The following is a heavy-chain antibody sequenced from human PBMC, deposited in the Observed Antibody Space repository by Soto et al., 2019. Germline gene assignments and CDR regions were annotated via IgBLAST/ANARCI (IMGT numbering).Heavy chain of an antibody. V-gene: IGHV4-59*08. J-gene: IGHJ2*01. CDR3: ARISYFYDKWYFDL. Sequence: SETLSLTCAVYGGSFSGYYWSLIRQPPGKGLEWIGDIYNSGSANYNPSLKSRVTISIDTSQNQFSLKLNSVTAADTAEYYCARISYFYDKWYFDLWGRGTVVTVSS. CDR2: IYNSGSA. CDR1: GGSFSGYY. D-gene: IGHD3-22*01.